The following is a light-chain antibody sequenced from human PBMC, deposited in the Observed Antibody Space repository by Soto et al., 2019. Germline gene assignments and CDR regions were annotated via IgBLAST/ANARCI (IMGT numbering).Light chain of an antibody. CDR3: QQYNDWPPYT. CDR2: GAS. Sequence: DIVLTQSPATLSASPGERATLSCRASQGVSSDLAWYQQKPGQAPRLLIYGASTRATGIPTRFSGSGSGTAFSITIISLQSQDFAVYYCQQYNDWPPYTFGQGTRLEIK. J-gene: IGKJ2*01. V-gene: IGKV3-15*01. CDR1: QGVSSD.